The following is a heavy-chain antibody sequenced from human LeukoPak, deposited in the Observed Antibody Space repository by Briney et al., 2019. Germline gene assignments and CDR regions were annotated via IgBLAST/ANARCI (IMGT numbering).Heavy chain of an antibody. D-gene: IGHD3-22*01. CDR3: VILPDS. Sequence: GGSLRLSCEASGLTFSYYAMAWVRQAPGKGLEWVAGISSNGGTTDYADSVKGRFTISRDNSKNSLYLQMNSLRTEDSAIYYTVILPDSWGQGTLVTVSS. CDR2: ISSNGGTT. CDR1: GLTFSYYA. J-gene: IGHJ4*02. V-gene: IGHV3-23*01.